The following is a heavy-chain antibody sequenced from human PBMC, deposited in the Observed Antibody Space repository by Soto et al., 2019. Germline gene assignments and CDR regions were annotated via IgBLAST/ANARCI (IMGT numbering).Heavy chain of an antibody. CDR2: ISPNSDGT. V-gene: IGHV1-2*02. J-gene: IGHJ4*02. D-gene: IGHD1-26*01. CDR1: GYSFTGYY. CDR3: GKGRSGDVGVFY. Sequence: QVQLVQSGAEVKKSGASVKISCKASGYSFTGYYIHWVRQAPGQGFAWMGGISPNSDGTKYAQKFQGRVTMTRDTSITTVYMDLSNLSPDDTAVYYCGKGRSGDVGVFYWGQGTLVTVYS.